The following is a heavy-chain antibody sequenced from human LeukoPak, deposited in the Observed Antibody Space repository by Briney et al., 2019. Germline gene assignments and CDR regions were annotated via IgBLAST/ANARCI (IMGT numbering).Heavy chain of an antibody. V-gene: IGHV4-61*01. Sequence: PSETLSLTCTVSGGSVSSGSFYWSWPRQAPGTGLEWVGYLYYSGRTNHNPSLKSRVSISVDTSKNQFSLRLSSVTAADTALYYCARSPDPLRHLEWLPRLYFDDWGQGTLVTVSS. CDR3: ARSPDPLRHLEWLPRLYFDD. CDR1: GGSVSSGSFY. D-gene: IGHD3-3*01. CDR2: LYYSGRT. J-gene: IGHJ4*02.